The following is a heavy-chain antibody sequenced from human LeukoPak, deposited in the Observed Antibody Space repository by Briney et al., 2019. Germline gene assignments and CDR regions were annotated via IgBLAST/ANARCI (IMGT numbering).Heavy chain of an antibody. V-gene: IGHV4-4*07. J-gene: IGHJ4*02. D-gene: IGHD1-26*01. CDR1: RGSIKTFY. CDR2: IYTSGST. CDR3: ARAAHSGSLAPFDY. Sequence: PSETLSLTCTVSRGSIKTFYWSWIRQPAGKGLEWIGRIYTSGSTNYNPSLKSRVTMSVDTSKNQFSLKLSSVTAADTAVYYCARAAHSGSLAPFDYWGQGTLVTVSS.